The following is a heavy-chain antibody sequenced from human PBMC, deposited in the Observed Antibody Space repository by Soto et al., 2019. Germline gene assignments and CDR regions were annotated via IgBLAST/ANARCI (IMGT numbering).Heavy chain of an antibody. V-gene: IGHV6-1*01. CDR1: GDSVSSNSAA. CDR3: ERATGMDV. CDR2: TYYRSRWYN. J-gene: IGHJ6*02. Sequence: SQTLSLTCAISGDSVSSNSAAWNWIRLSPSRGLEWLARTYYRSRWYNDYAVSVRSRITVNPDTSKNQFSLKLSSVTAADTAVYYCERATGMDVWGQGTTVTVSS.